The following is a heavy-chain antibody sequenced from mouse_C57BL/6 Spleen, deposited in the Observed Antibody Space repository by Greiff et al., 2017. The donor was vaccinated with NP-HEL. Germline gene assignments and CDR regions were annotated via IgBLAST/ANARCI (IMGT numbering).Heavy chain of an antibody. CDR1: GYTFTSYW. CDR2: IYPGNSDT. D-gene: IGHD1-1*01. CDR3: AREATTVVEGEMDY. J-gene: IGHJ4*01. Sequence: EVKVVESGTVLARPGASVKMSCKTSGYTFTSYWMHWVKQRPGQGLEWIGAIYPGNSDTSYNQKFKGKAKLTAVTSASTAYMQLSSLTSEDSAVYYCAREATTVVEGEMDYWGQGTSVTVSS. V-gene: IGHV1-5*01.